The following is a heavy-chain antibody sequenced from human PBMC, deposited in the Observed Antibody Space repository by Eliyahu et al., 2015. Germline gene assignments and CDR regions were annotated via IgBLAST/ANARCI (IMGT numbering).Heavy chain of an antibody. D-gene: IGHD3-22*01. CDR3: ARGPDTNSAYYYNY. CDR1: GGTFNSYT. CDR2: IIPVFGRA. V-gene: IGHV1-69*01. Sequence: QVQLVQSGAEVKKPGSSVKVSXXASGGTFNSYTIDWVRQAPGQGLEWMGGIIPVFGRANYAQKFQGRVTITADESTSTAYMELSSLRSEDTAVYYCARGPDTNSAYYYNYWGQGTLVTVSS. J-gene: IGHJ4*02.